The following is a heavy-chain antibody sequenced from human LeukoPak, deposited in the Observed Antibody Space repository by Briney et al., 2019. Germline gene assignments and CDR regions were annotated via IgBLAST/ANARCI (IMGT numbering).Heavy chain of an antibody. CDR3: ARATTFYGSGMDYFDY. Sequence: GGSLRLSCAASGFSFSDYSMNWVRQAPGKGLEWVSFISSYSTYIYYADSLKGRFTISRDNAKNSLYLQMNSLRAEDTAVYYCARATTFYGSGMDYFDYWGQGTLVTVSS. CDR2: ISSYSTYI. D-gene: IGHD3-10*01. J-gene: IGHJ4*02. V-gene: IGHV3-21*01. CDR1: GFSFSDYS.